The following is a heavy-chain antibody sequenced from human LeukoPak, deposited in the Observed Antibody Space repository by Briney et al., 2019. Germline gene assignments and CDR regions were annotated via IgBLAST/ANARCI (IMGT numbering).Heavy chain of an antibody. D-gene: IGHD2-2*02. V-gene: IGHV3-7*01. Sequence: GYLRLSCAAYGFTFCSLCMNWDRQAPGKVWEWVANMKQDGTEKYHVESVKGRFIIARGTGKSSMYLQRNSLGVADTDVYNCVRHWGPLLYGVDYWGQGNLVAVSS. J-gene: IGHJ4*02. CDR3: VRHWGPLLYGVDY. CDR1: GFTFCSLC. CDR2: MKQDGTEK.